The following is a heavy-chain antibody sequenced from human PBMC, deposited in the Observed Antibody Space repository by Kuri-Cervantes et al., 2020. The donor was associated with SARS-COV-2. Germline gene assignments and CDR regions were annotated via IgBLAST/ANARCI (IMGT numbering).Heavy chain of an antibody. J-gene: IGHJ4*02. CDR3: AKLALADY. Sequence: GGSLRLSCAASGFPFSTYAMTWVRQAPGKGLEWVSSISASGYSTYYADSVKGRFPISRDNSKNTLSLQMSSLRPEDTALYYCAKLALADYWGQGTLVTVSA. D-gene: IGHD3-3*02. CDR2: ISASGYST. CDR1: GFPFSTYA. V-gene: IGHV3-23*01.